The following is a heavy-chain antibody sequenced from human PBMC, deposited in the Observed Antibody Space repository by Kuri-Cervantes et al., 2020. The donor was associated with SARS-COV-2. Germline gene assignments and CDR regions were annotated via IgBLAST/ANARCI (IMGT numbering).Heavy chain of an antibody. J-gene: IGHJ6*02. CDR2: VYSSGGT. CDR3: ARGILGDDSIHYGMDV. Sequence: GSLRLSCTLSGGSISGYYWSWIRQSAGKGLEFIGRVYSSGGTNYNPSLESRATMSIDTAKNQVSLRLTSVTAADTAVYYCARGILGDDSIHYGMDVWGQGISVTVSS. D-gene: IGHD2/OR15-2a*01. CDR1: GGSISGYY. V-gene: IGHV4-4*07.